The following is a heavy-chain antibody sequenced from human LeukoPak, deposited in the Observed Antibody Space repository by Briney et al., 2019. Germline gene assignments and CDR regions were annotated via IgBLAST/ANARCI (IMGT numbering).Heavy chain of an antibody. J-gene: IGHJ5*02. Sequence: SETLSLTCAVYGGSFSGYYWSWIRQPPGKGLEWIGEINHSGSTNYNPSLKSRVTISVDTSKNQFSLKLSSVTAADTAVYYCARGLSWIHLNWFDPWGQGTLVTVSS. CDR3: ARGLSWIHLNWFDP. CDR2: INHSGST. V-gene: IGHV4-34*01. CDR1: GGSFSGYY. D-gene: IGHD5-18*01.